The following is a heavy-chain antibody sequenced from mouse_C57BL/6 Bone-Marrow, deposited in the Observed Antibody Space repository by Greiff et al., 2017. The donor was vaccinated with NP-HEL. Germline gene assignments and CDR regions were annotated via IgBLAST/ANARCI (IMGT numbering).Heavy chain of an antibody. CDR1: GFTFRDYG. CDR3: ARNIRRWYFDV. V-gene: IGHV5-17*01. CDR2: ISSGSSTI. D-gene: IGHD2-12*01. Sequence: EVNVVESGGGLVKPGGSLKLSCAASGFTFRDYGMHWVRPAPEKGLEWVAYISSGSSTIYYADTVKGRFTISRDNAKNTLFLQMTSLRSEDTAMYYCARNIRRWYFDVWGTGTTVTVSS. J-gene: IGHJ1*03.